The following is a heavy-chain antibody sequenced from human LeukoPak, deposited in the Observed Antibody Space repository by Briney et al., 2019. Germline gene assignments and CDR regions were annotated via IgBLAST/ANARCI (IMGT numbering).Heavy chain of an antibody. J-gene: IGHJ1*01. D-gene: IGHD6-19*01. CDR1: GDSVSSNSVA. Sequence: SQTLSLTCAISGDSVSSNSVAWNGVRQSPSRGLEWLGRASYKSEWYFNYAVSVKSRITINADTSKNQFSLRLNSVTPEDTAVYYCARWDHGSGRFQNWGQGTLVTVSS. CDR2: ASYKSEWYF. CDR3: ARWDHGSGRFQN. V-gene: IGHV6-1*01.